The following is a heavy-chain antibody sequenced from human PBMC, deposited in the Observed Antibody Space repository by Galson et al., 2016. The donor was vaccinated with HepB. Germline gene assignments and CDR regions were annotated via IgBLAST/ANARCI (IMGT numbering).Heavy chain of an antibody. CDR1: GFTFSHYA. J-gene: IGHJ5*01. V-gene: IGHV3-23*01. CDR2: ISGRGGRT. CDR3: VKDGAWFGGDWFDP. Sequence: SLRLSCAASGFTFSHYAMNWVRQAPGKGLAWVSGISGRGGRTYYGNSVKGRFTISRDTSKNTLYLQMNNLRVDDTAVYYCVKDGAWFGGDWFDPWGQGTLVIVSS. D-gene: IGHD3-10*01.